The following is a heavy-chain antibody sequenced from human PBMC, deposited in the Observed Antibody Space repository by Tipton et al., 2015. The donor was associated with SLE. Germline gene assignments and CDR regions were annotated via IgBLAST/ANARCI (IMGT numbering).Heavy chain of an antibody. CDR1: GFTFSSYW. J-gene: IGHJ3*02. CDR3: AGGVRSFDFLSAFEM. Sequence: SLRLSCAASGFTFSSYWMHWVRHSPGKGLEWMTLIAYDGSNKYYKDSLKGRFTVSRDNSKDTLYLQMNSLGPEDTAVYYCAGGVRSFDFLSAFEMWGQGTMVTVSS. D-gene: IGHD3-9*01. CDR2: IAYDGSNK. V-gene: IGHV3-30*03.